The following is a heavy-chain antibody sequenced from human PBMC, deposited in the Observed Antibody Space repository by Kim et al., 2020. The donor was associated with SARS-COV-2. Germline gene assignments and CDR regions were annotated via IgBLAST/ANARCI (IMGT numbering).Heavy chain of an antibody. CDR2: MYHLGRT. D-gene: IGHD2-2*02. CDR3: AREVLGYTGSFQ. Sequence: SETLSLTCAVSGGSVSGYSWAWVRKSPGKGLEWIGFMYHLGRTDYNPSLKSRVSISVDTSRNQLSLQLTSMTAADTAVYYCAREVLGYTGSFQ. CDR1: GGSVSGYS. V-gene: IGHV4-59*02. J-gene: IGHJ1*01.